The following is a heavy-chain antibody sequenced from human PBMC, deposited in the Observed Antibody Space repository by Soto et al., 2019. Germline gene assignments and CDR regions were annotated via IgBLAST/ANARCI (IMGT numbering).Heavy chain of an antibody. CDR3: ARPIAADGIVPHYMDV. Sequence: QVQLVQSGAEVKKPGASVKVSCKASGYTFTSYAMHWVRQAPGQRLEWMGWINAGNGNTKYSQKFQGRVTITRHTSASTAYMELSSLRSEDTAVYYCARPIAADGIVPHYMDVWGKGTTVTVSS. CDR1: GYTFTSYA. J-gene: IGHJ6*03. CDR2: INAGNGNT. V-gene: IGHV1-3*01. D-gene: IGHD6-13*01.